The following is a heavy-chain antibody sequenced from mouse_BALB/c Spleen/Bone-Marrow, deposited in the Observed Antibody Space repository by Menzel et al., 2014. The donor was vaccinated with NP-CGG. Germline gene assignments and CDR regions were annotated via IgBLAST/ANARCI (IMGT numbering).Heavy chain of an antibody. Sequence: EVQLVESGPGLVKPSQSLSLTCIVTGYSITRDYAWNWIRQFPGNKLEWMGYISYSGSTTYNPSLEGRISITRDTSKNQFFLQLNSVTTEGTATYYCARSSSYDYDVGFAYWGQGTLVTVSA. D-gene: IGHD2-4*01. V-gene: IGHV3-2*02. CDR2: ISYSGST. J-gene: IGHJ3*01. CDR1: GYSITRDYA. CDR3: ARSSSYDYDVGFAY.